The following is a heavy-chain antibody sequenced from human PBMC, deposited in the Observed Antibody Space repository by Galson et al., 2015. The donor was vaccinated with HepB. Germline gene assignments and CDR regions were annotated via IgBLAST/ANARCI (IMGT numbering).Heavy chain of an antibody. CDR2: INPNSGDT. V-gene: IGHV1-2*06. CDR1: GYTFTGYY. J-gene: IGHJ5*02. Sequence: SVKVSCKASGYTFTGYYMHWVRQAPGQGFEWMGRINPNSGDTNYAQKFQGRVTMTRDTSISTAYMELSRLRSDDTAVYYCARDSTVTGFDPWGQGTLVTVSS. D-gene: IGHD4-17*01. CDR3: ARDSTVTGFDP.